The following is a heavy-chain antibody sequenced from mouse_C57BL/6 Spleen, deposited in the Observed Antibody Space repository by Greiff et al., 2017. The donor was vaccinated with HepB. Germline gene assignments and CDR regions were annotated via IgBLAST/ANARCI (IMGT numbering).Heavy chain of an antibody. CDR2: IYPGDGDT. V-gene: IGHV1-80*01. CDR3: ARYRNHDGYYYAMDY. Sequence: QVHVKQSGAELVKPGASVKISCKASGYAFSSYWMNWVKQRPGKGLEWIGQIYPGDGDTNYNGKFKGKATLTADKSSSTAYMQLSSLTSEDSAVYFCARYRNHDGYYYAMDYWGQGTSVTVSS. J-gene: IGHJ4*01. D-gene: IGHD2-3*01. CDR1: GYAFSSYW.